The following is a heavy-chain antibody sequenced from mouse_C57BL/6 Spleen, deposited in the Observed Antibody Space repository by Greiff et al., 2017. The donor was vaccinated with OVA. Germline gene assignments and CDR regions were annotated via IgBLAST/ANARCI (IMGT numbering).Heavy chain of an antibody. CDR3: ARDRGLLRAMDY. CDR2: ISDGGSYT. J-gene: IGHJ4*01. D-gene: IGHD2-3*01. CDR1: GFTFSSYA. V-gene: IGHV5-4*01. Sequence: EVHLVESGGGLVKPGGSLKLSCAASGFTFSSYAMSWVRQTPEKRLEWVATISDGGSYTYYPDNVKGRFTISRDNAKNNLYLQMSHLKSEDTAMYYCARDRGLLRAMDYWGQGTSVTVSS.